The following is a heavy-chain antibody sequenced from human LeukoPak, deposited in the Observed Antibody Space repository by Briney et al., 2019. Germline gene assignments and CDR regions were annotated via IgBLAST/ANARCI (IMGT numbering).Heavy chain of an antibody. CDR1: GFTFSNYW. J-gene: IGHJ6*03. V-gene: IGHV3-7*01. D-gene: IGHD2-21*01. CDR3: AREATSILWWCMGV. CDR2: IKEDGSER. Sequence: GGSLRLSCVASGFTFSNYWMSWVRQSPGKGLEWVANIKEDGSERYYVDSVKGRFTISRDNAKNSLYLQMNSLRAEDTAVYFCAREATSILWWCMGVWGKGTTVTVSS.